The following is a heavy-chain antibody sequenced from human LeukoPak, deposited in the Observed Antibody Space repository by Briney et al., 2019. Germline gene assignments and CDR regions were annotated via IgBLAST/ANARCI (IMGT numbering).Heavy chain of an antibody. Sequence: ASVKVSCKASGYTFNDYYLHWVRQAPGQGLEWIGWINPHNGGTKYAQRFQGRLTMTRDTSITTAYMELSRLKSDDTAVYYCATDCGGDCYSRYWGQGTLVTVSS. J-gene: IGHJ4*02. CDR3: ATDCGGDCYSRY. D-gene: IGHD2-21*02. V-gene: IGHV1-2*02. CDR2: INPHNGGT. CDR1: GYTFNDYY.